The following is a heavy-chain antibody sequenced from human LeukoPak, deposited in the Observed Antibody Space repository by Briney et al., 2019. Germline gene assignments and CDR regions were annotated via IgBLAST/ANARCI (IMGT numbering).Heavy chain of an antibody. J-gene: IGHJ6*03. CDR1: GFTFSFYG. D-gene: IGHD2-2*01. CDR2: MWYGGTDE. Sequence: GGSLRLSCAASGFTFSFYGMHWVRQAPGKGLEWVAVMWYGGTDEYYADSVKGRFSISRDNSKNMLYLQMNSLRAEDTAIYYCARGLYCTSSSCYFGGGNFYYYMDVWGRGTTVTVSS. V-gene: IGHV3-33*01. CDR3: ARGLYCTSSSCYFGGGNFYYYMDV.